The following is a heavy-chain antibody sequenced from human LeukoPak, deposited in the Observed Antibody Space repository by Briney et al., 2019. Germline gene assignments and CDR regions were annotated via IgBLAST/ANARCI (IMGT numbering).Heavy chain of an antibody. D-gene: IGHD2-15*01. V-gene: IGHV1-2*02. J-gene: IGHJ5*01. Sequence: ASVKVSCKASGGTFSSYAISWVRQAPGQGLEWMGWINPNSGSTKYAQKFQGRVTMTRDTSISTAYMELSRLRSDDSAVFYCARQADNNWFDSWGQGTLVTVSS. CDR3: ARQADNNWFDS. CDR2: INPNSGST. CDR1: GGTFSSYA.